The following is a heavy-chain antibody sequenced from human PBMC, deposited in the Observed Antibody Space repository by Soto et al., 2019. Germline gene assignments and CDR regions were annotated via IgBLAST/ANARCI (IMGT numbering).Heavy chain of an antibody. CDR3: ARTCGGDCYSDY. CDR1: GGSISSRSYY. J-gene: IGHJ4*02. Sequence: PSETLSLTCTVSGGSISSRSYYWGWIRQPPEKGLEWIGSIYYSGSTHYNPSLKSRVTISVDTSKNQFSLKLSSVTAADTAVYYCARTCGGDCYSDYWGQGTLVTVS. CDR2: IYYSGST. D-gene: IGHD2-21*02. V-gene: IGHV4-39*01.